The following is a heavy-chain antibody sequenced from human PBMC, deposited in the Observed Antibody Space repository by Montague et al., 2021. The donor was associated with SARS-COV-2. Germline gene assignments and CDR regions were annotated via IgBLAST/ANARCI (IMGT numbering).Heavy chain of an antibody. CDR3: ARGRNGTTFYYYNYYGMDV. CDR2: INHSGST. Sequence: SETLSLTCTVSGGSISSYYWSWIRQPPGKGLEWIGEINHSGSTNYNPSLKSRVTISVDTSKNQFSLKLSSVTAADTAVYYCARGRNGTTFYYYNYYGMDVWGQGTTVTVSS. J-gene: IGHJ6*02. CDR1: GGSISSYY. V-gene: IGHV4-34*01. D-gene: IGHD1-7*01.